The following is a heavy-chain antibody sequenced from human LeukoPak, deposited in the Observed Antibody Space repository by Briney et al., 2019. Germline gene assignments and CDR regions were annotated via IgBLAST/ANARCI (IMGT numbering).Heavy chain of an antibody. J-gene: IGHJ4*02. CDR1: GFTFSSYA. V-gene: IGHV3-23*01. D-gene: IGHD3-10*01. Sequence: GGSLRLSCAASGFTFSSYAMSWVRQAPGKGLEWVSAISGSGGSTYYADSVKGRFTISRDNSKNTLYLQMNSLRAEDTAVYYCAKDRERYYYGSGSYCDYWGQGTLVTVSS. CDR2: ISGSGGST. CDR3: AKDRERYYYGSGSYCDY.